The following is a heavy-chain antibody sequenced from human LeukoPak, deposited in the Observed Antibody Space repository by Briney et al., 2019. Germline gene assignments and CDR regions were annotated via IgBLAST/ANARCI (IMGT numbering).Heavy chain of an antibody. V-gene: IGHV3-21*01. Sequence: PGGSLRLSCAASGFTFSSYSMNWVRQAPGKGLEWVSSISSSSSYIYYADSVKGRFTISSDNAKNSLYLQMNSLRAEDTAVYYCARERSGYDSGFDYWGQGTLVTVSS. CDR1: GFTFSSYS. CDR2: ISSSSSYI. CDR3: ARERSGYDSGFDY. J-gene: IGHJ4*02. D-gene: IGHD5-12*01.